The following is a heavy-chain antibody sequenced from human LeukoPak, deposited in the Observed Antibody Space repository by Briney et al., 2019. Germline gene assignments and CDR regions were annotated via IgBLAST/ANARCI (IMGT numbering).Heavy chain of an antibody. V-gene: IGHV3-43*02. CDR2: INKDGSAI. CDR3: ATWAFYHSLDV. D-gene: IGHD1-26*01. CDR1: GFTFDAYA. Sequence: QPGGSLRLSCEASGFTFDAYAMHSVRQAPGKGLEWVSLINKDGSAIYYAESVKGRFTPSRDNSKNSVYLQMSSLRSEATALYYCATWAFYHSLDVWGQGTTVTVSS. J-gene: IGHJ6*02.